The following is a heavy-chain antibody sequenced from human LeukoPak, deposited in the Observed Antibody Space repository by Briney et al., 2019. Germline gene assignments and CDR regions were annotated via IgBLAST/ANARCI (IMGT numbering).Heavy chain of an antibody. CDR3: VRWDYYGSGSRRLDY. V-gene: IGHV4-59*08. Sequence: SETLSLTCTVSGGSLSGYYWNWIRQPPGKGLEWIGYIYNSGTTKYNPSLKSRVTISVDTSKNHFSLTLSTVTAADTAIYYCVRWDYYGSGSRRLDYWGQGTLVTVSS. CDR2: IYNSGTT. J-gene: IGHJ4*02. D-gene: IGHD3-10*01. CDR1: GGSLSGYY.